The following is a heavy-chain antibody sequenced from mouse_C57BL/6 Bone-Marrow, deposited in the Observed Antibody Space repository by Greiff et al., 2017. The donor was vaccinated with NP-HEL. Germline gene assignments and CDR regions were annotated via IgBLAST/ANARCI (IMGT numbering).Heavy chain of an antibody. V-gene: IGHV1-69*01. Sequence: QVQLQQSGAELVMPGASVKLSCKASGYTFTSYWMHWVKQRPGQGLEWIGEIDPSDSYTNYNQKFKGKSTLTVDKSSSTAYMQLSSLTSEDSAVYYCARGRDYEFAYWGQGTLVTVSA. J-gene: IGHJ3*01. CDR2: IDPSDSYT. D-gene: IGHD2-4*01. CDR3: ARGRDYEFAY. CDR1: GYTFTSYW.